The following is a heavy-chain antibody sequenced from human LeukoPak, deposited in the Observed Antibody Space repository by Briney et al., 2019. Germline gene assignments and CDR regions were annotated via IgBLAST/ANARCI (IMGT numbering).Heavy chain of an antibody. J-gene: IGHJ4*02. CDR1: GFTFDDYA. CDR3: SPLVPFDY. Sequence: GGSLRLSCAASGFTFDDYAMHWVRQAPGKGLEWVSGISWNSGSIGYADSVKGRFTISRDNSKNTLWLQMNSLRPEDTALYYCSPLVPFDYWGQGTLVTVSS. D-gene: IGHD6-13*01. CDR2: ISWNSGSI. V-gene: IGHV3-9*01.